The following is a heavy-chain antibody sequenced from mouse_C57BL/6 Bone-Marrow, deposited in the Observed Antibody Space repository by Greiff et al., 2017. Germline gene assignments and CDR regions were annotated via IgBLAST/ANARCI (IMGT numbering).Heavy chain of an antibody. D-gene: IGHD1-1*01. Sequence: VQLQQPGAELVRPGSSVKLSCKASGYTFTSYWMDWVKQRPGQGLEWIGNIYPSDSETHYNQKFKDKATLTVDKSSSTAYMQLSSLTSEDAAVYYCARGGRRHFDVWGTGTTVTVSS. CDR1: GYTFTSYW. V-gene: IGHV1-61*01. CDR3: ARGGRRHFDV. J-gene: IGHJ1*03. CDR2: IYPSDSET.